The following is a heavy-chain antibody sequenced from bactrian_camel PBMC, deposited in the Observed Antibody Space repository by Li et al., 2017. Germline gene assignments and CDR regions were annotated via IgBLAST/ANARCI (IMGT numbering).Heavy chain of an antibody. CDR2: INSSGGRT. CDR1: YNHRGNC. D-gene: IGHD2*01. Sequence: QLVESGGGSVQAGGSLRLSCRYNHRGNCMGWFRQAPGKEREGVAAINSSGGRTYYRDSVKGRFTISQDIAKNTLYLQMNSLKPEDSAMYYCAADLARYCGAFSGFFARASWGQGTQVTVS. J-gene: IGHJ4*01. V-gene: IGHV3S28*01. CDR3: AADLARYCGAFSGFFARAS.